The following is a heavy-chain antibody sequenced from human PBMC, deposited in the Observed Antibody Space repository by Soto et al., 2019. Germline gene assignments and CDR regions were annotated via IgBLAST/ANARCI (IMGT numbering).Heavy chain of an antibody. CDR2: VSYDGSNK. CDR1: GFSFETYG. CDR3: AKDRPHYDSRAAAFNI. Sequence: QVQLVESGGGVVQPGRSLRLSCAASGFSFETYGMHWVRPPPGKGLEWVALVSYDGSNKYYADSVKGRFAISRDNSKKTMFLQMSSLRPEDTAMYYCAKDRPHYDSRAAAFNIWGRGTMVSVSS. J-gene: IGHJ3*02. D-gene: IGHD3-22*01. V-gene: IGHV3-30*18.